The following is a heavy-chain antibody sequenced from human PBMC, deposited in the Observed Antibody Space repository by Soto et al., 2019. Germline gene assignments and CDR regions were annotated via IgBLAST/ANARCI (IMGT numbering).Heavy chain of an antibody. D-gene: IGHD6-13*01. Sequence: ASVKVSCKASGYTFTSYDINWVRQATGQGLEGMGWMNPNSGNTGYAQKFQGRVTMTRNTSIRTAYMELCSLRSEVTAVYYCARINPSSWYLNYYYYSGMDFWGQGTTVTVSS. CDR1: GYTFTSYD. CDR2: MNPNSGNT. V-gene: IGHV1-8*01. J-gene: IGHJ6*02. CDR3: ARINPSSWYLNYYYYSGMDF.